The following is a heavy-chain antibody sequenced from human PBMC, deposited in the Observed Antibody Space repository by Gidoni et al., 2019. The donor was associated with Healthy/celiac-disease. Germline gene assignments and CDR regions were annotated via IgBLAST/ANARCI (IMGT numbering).Heavy chain of an antibody. V-gene: IGHV3-15*01. D-gene: IGHD3-9*01. CDR2: IKSKTDGGTT. J-gene: IGHJ6*03. CDR3: TTDRYFDWLYHYYYYMDV. CDR1: GFTFSNAW. Sequence: EVQLVESGGGLVKPGGSLRLSCAASGFTFSNAWMSWVRQAPGKGLEWVGRIKSKTDGGTTDYAAPVKGRFTISRDDSKNTLYLQMNSLKTEDTAVYYCTTDRYFDWLYHYYYYMDVWGKGTTVTVSS.